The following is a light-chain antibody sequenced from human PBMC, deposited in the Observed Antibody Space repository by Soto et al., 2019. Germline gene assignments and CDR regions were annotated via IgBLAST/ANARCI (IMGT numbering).Light chain of an antibody. CDR1: QSINSY. V-gene: IGKV1-39*01. Sequence: DIQMTQSPSSLSASVGDRVTITCRASQSINSYLNWYQQKPGKDPKLLLYAASSLQSGVPTRFGGSRSGTDFTLTIRSLQPEDFATYYCQQSYSTPLTFGGGTKVDIK. CDR2: AAS. CDR3: QQSYSTPLT. J-gene: IGKJ4*01.